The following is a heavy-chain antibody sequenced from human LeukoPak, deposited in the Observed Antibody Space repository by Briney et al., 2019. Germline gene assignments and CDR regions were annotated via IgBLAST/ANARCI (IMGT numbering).Heavy chain of an antibody. V-gene: IGHV3-23*01. J-gene: IGHJ3*02. Sequence: PGGSLRLSCAASGFTFDSFAMSWVRQAPGKGLEWVSGLSASGGSTYYADSVKGRFTISRDNSKSTLYLQMDSLTAEDTAVYYCAQDGYCSNSTCYTGAVDMWGQGAMVTVSS. CDR2: LSASGGST. CDR1: GFTFDSFA. CDR3: AQDGYCSNSTCYTGAVDM. D-gene: IGHD2-2*01.